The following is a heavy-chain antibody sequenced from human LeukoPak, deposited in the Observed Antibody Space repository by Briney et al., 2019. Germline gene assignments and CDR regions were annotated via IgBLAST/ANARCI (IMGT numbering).Heavy chain of an antibody. CDR1: GYTFTSYG. V-gene: IGHV1-18*01. D-gene: IGHD6-6*01. J-gene: IGHJ5*02. Sequence: ASVKVSCKASGYTFTSYGISWVRQAPGQGLEWMGWISAYNGNTSYAQKLQGRVTMTTDTSTSTAYMELRSLRSDDTAVYYCARGAAGSNELVPVHPYNWFDPWGQGTLVTVSS. CDR3: ARGAAGSNELVPVHPYNWFDP. CDR2: ISAYNGNT.